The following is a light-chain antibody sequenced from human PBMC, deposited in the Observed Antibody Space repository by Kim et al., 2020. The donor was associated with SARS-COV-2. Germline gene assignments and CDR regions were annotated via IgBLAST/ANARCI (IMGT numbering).Light chain of an antibody. Sequence: SPGERATRSCRASQTVNSRYLAWYQQTPGQATRLLIYGASTRAAGIPDRFSGSESGTDFTLTISRLEPEDFAVYYCHQYGNSPWTSGQGTKVDIK. CDR1: QTVNSRY. CDR3: HQYGNSPWT. V-gene: IGKV3-20*01. J-gene: IGKJ1*01. CDR2: GAS.